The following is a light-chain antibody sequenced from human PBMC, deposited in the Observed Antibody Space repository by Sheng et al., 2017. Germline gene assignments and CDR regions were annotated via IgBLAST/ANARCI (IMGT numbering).Light chain of an antibody. V-gene: IGLV4-60*03. CDR3: ETWDSNIVV. Sequence: QPVLTQSSSASASLGSSVKLTCTLSSGHSSYIIAWHQQQPGKAPRYLMKLEGSGSYNKGSGVPDRFSGSSSVADRYLTISNLQSEDEADYYCETWDSNIVVFGGGTKLTVL. J-gene: IGLJ2*01. CDR1: SGHSSYI. CDR2: LEGSGSY.